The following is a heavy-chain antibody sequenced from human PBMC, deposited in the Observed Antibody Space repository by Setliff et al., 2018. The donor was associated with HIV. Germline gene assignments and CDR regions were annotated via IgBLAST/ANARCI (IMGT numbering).Heavy chain of an antibody. CDR2: MTPYSGNT. CDR3: ARDHASTGFRGLIITSYYYMDA. V-gene: IGHV1-8*02. CDR1: GDTFTSYD. D-gene: IGHD3-10*01. Sequence: ASVKVSCKTSGDTFTSYDINWVRQAAGHGLEWMGWMTPYSGNTGYAQKFQGRVTMTTDTSTSTAYMELRSLRSDDTAVYYCARDHASTGFRGLIITSYYYMDAWGRGTTVTVSS. J-gene: IGHJ6*03.